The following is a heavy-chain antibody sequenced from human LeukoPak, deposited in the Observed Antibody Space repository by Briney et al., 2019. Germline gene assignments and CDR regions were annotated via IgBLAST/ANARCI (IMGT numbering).Heavy chain of an antibody. J-gene: IGHJ4*02. CDR2: IRYDGSNK. CDR3: AKVSLEGDSSGRFDY. CDR1: GFTFSSYG. V-gene: IGHV3-30*02. Sequence: PGGSLRLSCAASGFTFSSYGMHWVRQAPGKGLEWVAFIRYDGSNKYDADSVKGRFTISRDNSKNTLYLQMNSLRAEDTAVYYCAKVSLEGDSSGRFDYWGQGTLVTVSS. D-gene: IGHD6-19*01.